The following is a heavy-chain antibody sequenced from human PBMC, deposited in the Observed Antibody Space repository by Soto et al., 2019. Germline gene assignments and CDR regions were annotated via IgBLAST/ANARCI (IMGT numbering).Heavy chain of an antibody. CDR1: GFTFSSYS. CDR2: ISSSSSYI. Sequence: PGGSLRLSCAASGFTFSSYSMNWVRQAPGKGLEWVSSISSSSSYIYYADSVKGRFTISRDNAKNSLYLQMNSLRAEDTAVYYCARDLNLGELSFTDYWGQGTLVTVSS. CDR3: ARDLNLGELSFTDY. V-gene: IGHV3-21*01. J-gene: IGHJ4*02. D-gene: IGHD3-16*02.